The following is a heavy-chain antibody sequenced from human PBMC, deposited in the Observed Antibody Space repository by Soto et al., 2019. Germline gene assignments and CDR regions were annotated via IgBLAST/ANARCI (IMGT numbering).Heavy chain of an antibody. Sequence: QVQLVQSGAEVKKPGASVKVSCKASGYTFTSYGTSWVLQAPGQGVDRMGWIRGSNGNTNYAQKLQGRVTMTTATSTSTAYMELRSLRADDTDVYSCARSKYSSGGSFATARFVPGGQGTLVTVSS. CDR1: GYTFTSYG. V-gene: IGHV1-18*01. CDR3: ARSKYSSGGSFATARFVP. D-gene: IGHD2-15*01. CDR2: IRGSNGNT. J-gene: IGHJ5*02.